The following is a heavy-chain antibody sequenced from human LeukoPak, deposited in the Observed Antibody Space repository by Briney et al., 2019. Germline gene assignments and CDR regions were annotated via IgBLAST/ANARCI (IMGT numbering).Heavy chain of an antibody. Sequence: GGSLRLSCAASGFTFSSYGMNWVRQAPGKGLEWVSSITSSSSYIYYADSVKGRFTISRDNSKNTAFLQMNSLRAEDTAVYYCAKWGGYGDYWGQGTLVTVSS. J-gene: IGHJ4*02. CDR1: GFTFSSYG. D-gene: IGHD3-3*01. CDR3: AKWGGYGDY. V-gene: IGHV3-21*04. CDR2: ITSSSSYI.